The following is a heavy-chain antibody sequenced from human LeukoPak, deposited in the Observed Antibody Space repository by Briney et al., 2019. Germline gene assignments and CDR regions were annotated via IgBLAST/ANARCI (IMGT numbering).Heavy chain of an antibody. J-gene: IGHJ4*02. V-gene: IGHV1-18*01. Sequence: GASVKVSCKASGYTFTSYGISWVRQAPGQGLEWMGWISAYSGDTNYAQKFQGRVTMTRNTSISTAYMELSSLRSEDTAVYYCTKTTVGIFDYWGQGTLVTVSS. CDR2: ISAYSGDT. D-gene: IGHD4-23*01. CDR3: TKTTVGIFDY. CDR1: GYTFTSYG.